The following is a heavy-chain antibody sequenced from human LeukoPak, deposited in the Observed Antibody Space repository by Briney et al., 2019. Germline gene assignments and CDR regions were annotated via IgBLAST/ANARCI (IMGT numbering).Heavy chain of an antibody. CDR2: ISAYNGNT. CDR3: ARDEPRYSGSYLY. CDR1: GYTFTSYG. V-gene: IGHV1-18*03. Sequence: ASVKVSCKAPGYTFTSYGISWVRQAPGQGLEWMGWISAYNGNTNYAQKLQGRVTMTTDTSTSTAYMELSSLRSEDMAVYYCARDEPRYSGSYLYWGQGTLVTVSS. J-gene: IGHJ4*02. D-gene: IGHD1-26*01.